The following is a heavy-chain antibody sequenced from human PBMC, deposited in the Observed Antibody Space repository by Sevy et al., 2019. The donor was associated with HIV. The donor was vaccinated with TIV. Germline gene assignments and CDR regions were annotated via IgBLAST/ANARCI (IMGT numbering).Heavy chain of an antibody. CDR3: ARARLKGLYSGYDYGY. D-gene: IGHD5-12*01. CDR2: IKQDGSEK. J-gene: IGHJ4*02. Sequence: GGSLRLSCAASGFTFSSYWMSWVRQAPGMGLEWVANIKQDGSEKYYVDSVKGRFTISRDNAKNSLYLQMNSLRAEDTAVYYCARARLKGLYSGYDYGYWGQRTLVTVSS. CDR1: GFTFSSYW. V-gene: IGHV3-7*03.